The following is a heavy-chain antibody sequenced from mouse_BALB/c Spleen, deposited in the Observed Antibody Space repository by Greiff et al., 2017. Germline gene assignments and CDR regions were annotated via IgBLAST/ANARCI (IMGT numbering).Heavy chain of an antibody. CDR2: INPSTGYT. CDR3: ARSGRRYAMDY. Sequence: QVQLQQSGAELAKPGASVKMSCKASGYTFTSYWMHWVKQRPGQGLEWIGYINPSTGYTEYNQKFKDKATLTADKSSSTAYMQLSSLTSEDSAVYYCARSGRRYAMDYWGQGTSVTVSS. CDR1: GYTFTSYW. J-gene: IGHJ4*01. D-gene: IGHD3-1*01. V-gene: IGHV1-7*01.